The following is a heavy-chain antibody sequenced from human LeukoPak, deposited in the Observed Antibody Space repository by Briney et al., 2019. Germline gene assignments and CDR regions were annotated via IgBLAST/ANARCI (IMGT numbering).Heavy chain of an antibody. CDR2: IKRSSSNI. CDR3: ARGPTYGDYSLYFDY. V-gene: IGHV3-48*04. Sequence: GGSLRLSCAASGFTFSSYSMNWVRQAPGKGLEWVSYIKRSSSNIYYVDSVKGRFTISRDNAKNSLYLQMNSLRAEDTAVYYCARGPTYGDYSLYFDYWGQGTLVTVSS. CDR1: GFTFSSYS. J-gene: IGHJ4*02. D-gene: IGHD4-17*01.